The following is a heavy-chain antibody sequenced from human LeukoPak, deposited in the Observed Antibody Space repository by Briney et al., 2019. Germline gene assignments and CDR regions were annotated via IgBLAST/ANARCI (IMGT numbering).Heavy chain of an antibody. CDR2: ISYDGSSK. CDR3: ASTPQ. V-gene: IGHV3-30-3*01. J-gene: IGHJ4*02. Sequence: PGGSLRLSCAASGFTFSSYAMHWVRQAPGKGLEWVAVISYDGSSKYYADSVKGRFTISRDNSKNTLYLQMNSLRAEDTAVYYCASTPQWGQGTLVTVSS. CDR1: GFTFSSYA.